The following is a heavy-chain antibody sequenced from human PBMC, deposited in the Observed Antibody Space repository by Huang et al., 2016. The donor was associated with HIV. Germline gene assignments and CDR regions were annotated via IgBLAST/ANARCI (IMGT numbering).Heavy chain of an antibody. CDR2: VSVDGSHK. D-gene: IGHD1-1*01. CDR1: GFYFRNFG. J-gene: IGHJ6*03. Sequence: QVQLVESGGGVVQPGRSLRLSCAASGFYFRNFGMHWVRQAPGKGLEGVAVVSVDGSHKYYADSVKGCFTISRDNFENTLYLYMNSLRAEDTAVYYCAKGYSAVHYYMDVWGKGTTVTVSS. CDR3: AKGYSAVHYYMDV. V-gene: IGHV3-30*18.